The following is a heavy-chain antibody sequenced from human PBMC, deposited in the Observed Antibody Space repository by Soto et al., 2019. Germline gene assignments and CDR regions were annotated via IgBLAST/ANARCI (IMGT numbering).Heavy chain of an antibody. V-gene: IGHV4-59*12. CDR3: ARDDYGGNSGAFDI. D-gene: IGHD4-17*01. Sequence: PSETLSLTCTVSGGSISSYYWSWIRQPPGKGLEWIGYIYYSGTTSYNPSLKSRVAISINTSNNQFSLKLSSVTAADTAVYYCARDDYGGNSGAFDIWGQGTMVTVSS. CDR1: GGSISSYY. J-gene: IGHJ3*02. CDR2: IYYSGTT.